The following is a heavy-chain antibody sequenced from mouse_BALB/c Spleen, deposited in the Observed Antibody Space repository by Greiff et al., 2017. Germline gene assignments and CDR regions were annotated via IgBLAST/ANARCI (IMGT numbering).Heavy chain of an antibody. V-gene: IGHV3-6*02. CDR2: ISYDGSN. CDR3: ARERGTLFAY. D-gene: IGHD3-3*01. Sequence: VQLQQSGPGLVKPSQSLSLTCSVTGYSITSGYYWNWIRQFPGNKLEWMGYISYDGSNNYNPSLKNRISITRDTSKNQFFLKLNSVTTEDTATYYCARERGTLFAYWGQGTLVTVSA. J-gene: IGHJ3*01. CDR1: GYSITSGYY.